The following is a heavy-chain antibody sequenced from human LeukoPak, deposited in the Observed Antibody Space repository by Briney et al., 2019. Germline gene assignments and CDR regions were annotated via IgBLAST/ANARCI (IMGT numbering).Heavy chain of an antibody. CDR3: AREGYCSSTSCPDYYYYYGMDV. Sequence: ASVKVSCKASGYTFTSYGISWVRQAPGQGLEWMGWISAYNGNTNYAQKLQGRVTMTTDTSTSTAYMGLRSLRSDDTAVYYCAREGYCSSTSCPDYYYYYGMDVWGQGTTVTVSS. CDR2: ISAYNGNT. D-gene: IGHD2-2*01. CDR1: GYTFTSYG. J-gene: IGHJ6*02. V-gene: IGHV1-18*01.